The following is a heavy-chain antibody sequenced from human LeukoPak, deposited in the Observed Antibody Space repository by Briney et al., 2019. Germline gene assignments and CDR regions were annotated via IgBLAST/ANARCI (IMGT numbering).Heavy chain of an antibody. CDR3: ARADRYCSSTSCFTGVVYYFDY. V-gene: IGHV1-2*02. CDR2: INPNSGGT. J-gene: IGHJ4*02. Sequence: ASVKVSCKASGHTFTGYYMHWVRQAPGQGLEWMGWINPNSGGTNYAQKFQGRVTMTRDTSISTAYMELSRLRSDDTAVYYCARADRYCSSTSCFTGVVYYFDYWGQGTLVTVSS. D-gene: IGHD2-2*02. CDR1: GHTFTGYY.